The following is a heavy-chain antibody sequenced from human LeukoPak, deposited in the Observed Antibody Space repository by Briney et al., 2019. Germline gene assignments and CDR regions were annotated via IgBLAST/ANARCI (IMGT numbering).Heavy chain of an antibody. CDR1: GGSISSYY. CDR2: IYYRGST. D-gene: IGHD1-1*01. Sequence: TSETLSLTCTVSGGSISSYYWSWIRQPPGKGLEWIAYIYYRGSTNYNPSLKSRVTISVDTSKDQFSLKLSSVTAADTAVYYCARRTTGTGPFDYWGQGTLVTVSS. V-gene: IGHV4-59*08. J-gene: IGHJ4*02. CDR3: ARRTTGTGPFDY.